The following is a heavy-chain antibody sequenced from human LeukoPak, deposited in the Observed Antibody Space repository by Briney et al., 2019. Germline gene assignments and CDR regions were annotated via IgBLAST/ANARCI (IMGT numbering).Heavy chain of an antibody. CDR3: AKDGAVRGVMPYYFDY. J-gene: IGHJ4*02. CDR1: GFTFSNHG. Sequence: GRSLRLSCAASGFTFSNHGMHCVRQAPGKGLEWVAVISYDGSNKYYTDSVKGRFTISRDNSKNTLYLQMNSLRAEDTAVYYCAKDGAVRGVMPYYFDYWGQGTLVTVSS. V-gene: IGHV3-30*18. CDR2: ISYDGSNK. D-gene: IGHD3-10*01.